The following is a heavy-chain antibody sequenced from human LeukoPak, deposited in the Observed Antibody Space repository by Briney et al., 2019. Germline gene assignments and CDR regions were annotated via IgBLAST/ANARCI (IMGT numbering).Heavy chain of an antibody. V-gene: IGHV3-23*01. D-gene: IGHD2-2*01. CDR1: GFTFSSYA. CDR3: ARNLPAADY. Sequence: GGSLRLSCAASGFTFSSYAMSWVRQAPGKGLEWVSAISGSGGSTYYADSVKGRFTISRDNAKSSLYLQMNSLRAEDTAVYYCARNLPAADYWGQGTPVTVSS. CDR2: ISGSGGST. J-gene: IGHJ4*02.